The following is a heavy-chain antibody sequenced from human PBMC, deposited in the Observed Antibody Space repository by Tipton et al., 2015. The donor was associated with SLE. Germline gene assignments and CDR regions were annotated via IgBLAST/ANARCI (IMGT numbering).Heavy chain of an antibody. D-gene: IGHD6-13*01. J-gene: IGHJ3*02. CDR3: TRVLQQQLSDGGDAFDI. V-gene: IGHV3-49*04. CDR1: GFTFGDYA. CDR2: IRSKAYGGTT. Sequence: SLRLSCTASGFTFGDYAVSWVLQAPGKGLEWVGFIRSKAYGGTTEYAASVKGRFTISRDDSKSIAYLQMNSLKTEDTAVYYCTRVLQQQLSDGGDAFDIWGQGTMVTVSS.